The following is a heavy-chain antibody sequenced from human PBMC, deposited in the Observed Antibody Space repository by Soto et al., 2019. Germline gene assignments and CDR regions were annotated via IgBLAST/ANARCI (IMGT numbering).Heavy chain of an antibody. D-gene: IGHD2-15*01. CDR3: AKGSGFCSGGSCYAPTDY. CDR1: GFTFSSYA. V-gene: IGHV3-23*01. Sequence: EVPLLESGGDLVQPGGSLRLSCAASGFTFSSYAMSWVRQAPGEGLEWVSAISTSGGNTYYADSVKGRFTIYRDNSKNTLYLVMNSLRAEDTAVYYCAKGSGFCSGGSCYAPTDYWGQGTLVTVSS. J-gene: IGHJ4*02. CDR2: ISTSGGNT.